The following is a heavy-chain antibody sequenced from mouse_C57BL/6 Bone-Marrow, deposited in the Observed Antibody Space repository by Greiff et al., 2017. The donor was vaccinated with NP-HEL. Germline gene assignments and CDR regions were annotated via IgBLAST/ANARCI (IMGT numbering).Heavy chain of an antibody. CDR3: ASPLTGWYFDV. CDR1: GYTFTSYW. Sequence: QVQLQQPGAELVKPGASVKLSCKASGYTFTSYWMHWVKQRPGQGLEWIGMIHPNSGSTNYNEKFKSKATLTVDKSSSTAYMQLSSLTSEDSAVYYCASPLTGWYFDVWGTGTTVTVSS. V-gene: IGHV1-64*01. D-gene: IGHD1-1*01. CDR2: IHPNSGST. J-gene: IGHJ1*03.